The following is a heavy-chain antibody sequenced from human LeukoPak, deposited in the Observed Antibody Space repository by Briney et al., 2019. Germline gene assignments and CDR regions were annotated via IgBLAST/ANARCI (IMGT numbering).Heavy chain of an antibody. CDR1: GFTFSNYE. D-gene: IGHD1-7*01. CDR2: ISSSGSTI. Sequence: GGSLRLSCVASGFTFSNYEMNWVRQAPGKGLEWVSYISSSGSTIYYADSVKGRFTISRDNAKNSLFLQMNSLRAEDTAVYYCAMRYNWNFSHDWGRGTLVTVS. V-gene: IGHV3-48*03. J-gene: IGHJ4*02. CDR3: AMRYNWNFSHD.